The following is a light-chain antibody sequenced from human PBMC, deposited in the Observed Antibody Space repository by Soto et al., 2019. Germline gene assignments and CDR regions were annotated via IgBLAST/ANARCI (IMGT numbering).Light chain of an antibody. J-gene: IGKJ5*01. CDR3: QKYNSAPLT. V-gene: IGKV1-6*01. CDR1: QGIRHY. CDR2: AAS. Sequence: AIQMTQSPSSLSASVGDRVTITCRASQGIRHYLGWYQQKPGKAPKLLIYAASSLQSGVPSRFSGSGSGTDFTLTISSLQPEDVATYYCQKYNSAPLTFGQGTRLEIK.